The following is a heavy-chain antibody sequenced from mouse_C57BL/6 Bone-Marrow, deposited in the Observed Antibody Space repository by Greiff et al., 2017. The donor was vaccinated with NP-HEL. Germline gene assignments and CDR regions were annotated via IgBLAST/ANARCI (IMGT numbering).Heavy chain of an antibody. J-gene: IGHJ3*01. V-gene: IGHV1-15*01. Sequence: VHLVESGAELVRPGASVTLSCKASGYTFTDYEMHWVKQTPVHGLEWIGAIDPETGGTAYNQKFKGKAILTADKSSSTAYMELRSLTSEDSAVYYCTITTHTYWGQGTLVTVSA. CDR1: GYTFTDYE. D-gene: IGHD1-1*01. CDR2: IDPETGGT. CDR3: TITTHTY.